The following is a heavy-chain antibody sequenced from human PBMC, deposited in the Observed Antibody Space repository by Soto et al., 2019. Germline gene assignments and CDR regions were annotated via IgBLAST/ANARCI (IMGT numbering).Heavy chain of an antibody. Sequence: GGSLRLSCVASGFSFSENWMHWVRQAPGKGLVWVSYINTDGSTTSHADSVKGRITISRDNAKNTLFLQMNSLRAEDTAVYYCATPGGLSHPYALDYWGQGTLVTVSS. CDR1: GFSFSENW. V-gene: IGHV3-74*01. J-gene: IGHJ4*02. CDR2: INTDGSTT. D-gene: IGHD2-8*01. CDR3: ATPGGLSHPYALDY.